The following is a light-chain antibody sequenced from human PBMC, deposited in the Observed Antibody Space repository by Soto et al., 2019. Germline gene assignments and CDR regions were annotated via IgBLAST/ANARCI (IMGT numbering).Light chain of an antibody. CDR3: QQRSNWPPT. Sequence: EILLTQSPATRSLSPGERATFSCRASQSVSSYLAWYQQKPGQAPRLLIFDASNRATGIPARFSGSGSGTDFTLTISSLEPEDFAVYYCQQRSNWPPTFGQGTKVEIK. V-gene: IGKV3-11*01. J-gene: IGKJ1*01. CDR1: QSVSSY. CDR2: DAS.